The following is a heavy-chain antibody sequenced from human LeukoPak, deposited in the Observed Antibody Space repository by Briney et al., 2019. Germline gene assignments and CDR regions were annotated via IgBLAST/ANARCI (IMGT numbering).Heavy chain of an antibody. CDR1: GFTFSSYS. V-gene: IGHV3-21*01. D-gene: IGHD5-12*01. Sequence: PGGSLRLSCAASGFTFSSYSMNWVRQAPGKGLEWVSSISSSSSYIYYADSVKGRFTISRDNAKNSLYLQMNSLRAEDTAVYYCAREAPVATGVDYWGQGTLVTVSS. CDR2: ISSSSSYI. CDR3: AREAPVATGVDY. J-gene: IGHJ4*02.